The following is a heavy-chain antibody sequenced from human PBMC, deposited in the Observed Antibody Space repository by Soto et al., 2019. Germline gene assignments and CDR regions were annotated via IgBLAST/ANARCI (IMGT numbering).Heavy chain of an antibody. V-gene: IGHV4-30-2*02. D-gene: IGHD3-22*01. Sequence: SETLSLTCAVSGGSISSGGYSWSWIRQPPGKGLEWIGYIYHSGSTYYNPSLKSRVTISVDRSKNQFSLKLSSVTAADTAVYYCARIYDGSGPDSGGYGFDIWGPGKMVHVSS. CDR2: IYHSGST. CDR3: ARIYDGSGPDSGGYGFDI. J-gene: IGHJ3*02. CDR1: GGSISSGGYS.